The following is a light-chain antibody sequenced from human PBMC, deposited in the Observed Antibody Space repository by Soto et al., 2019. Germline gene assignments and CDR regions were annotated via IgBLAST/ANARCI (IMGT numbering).Light chain of an antibody. CDR1: QSVNSNY. Sequence: EIVLTQSPGTLSLSPGERVTLSCRASQSVNSNYLAWYQQKPGQGPRLLMYGASSRATGIPDRFSGSGSGTDFTLTISRLEPEDFAVYYCQQYDNPPRTFGQGTKVEIK. J-gene: IGKJ1*01. CDR3: QQYDNPPRT. CDR2: GAS. V-gene: IGKV3-20*01.